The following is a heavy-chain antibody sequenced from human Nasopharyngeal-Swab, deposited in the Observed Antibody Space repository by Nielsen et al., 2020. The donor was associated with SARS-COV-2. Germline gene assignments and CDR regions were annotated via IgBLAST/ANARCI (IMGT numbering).Heavy chain of an antibody. D-gene: IGHD3-22*01. CDR1: GFTSSSYA. CDR3: AKVPLYYYDSSGPRDY. V-gene: IGHV3-23*01. J-gene: IGHJ4*02. Sequence: GGSLRLSCAASGFTSSSYAMSWVRQAPGKGLEWVSAISGSGGSTYYADSVKGRLTISRDNSKNTLYLQMNSLRAEDTAVYYCAKVPLYYYDSSGPRDYWGQGTLVTVSS. CDR2: ISGSGGST.